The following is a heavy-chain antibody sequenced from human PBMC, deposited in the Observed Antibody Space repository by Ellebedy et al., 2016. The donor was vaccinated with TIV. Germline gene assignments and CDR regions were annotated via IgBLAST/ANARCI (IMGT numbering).Heavy chain of an antibody. CDR3: ARELGYDILTGWGYYFDY. CDR2: ISHDGSNK. J-gene: IGHJ4*02. V-gene: IGHV3-30*03. CDR1: GFTFSSYG. D-gene: IGHD3-9*01. Sequence: PGGSLRLSCAASGFTFSSYGMHWVRQAPGKGLEWVAVISHDGSNKYYADSVKGRFTISRDNSKNTLYLQMNSLRAEDTAMYYCARELGYDILTGWGYYFDYWGQGALVSVSS.